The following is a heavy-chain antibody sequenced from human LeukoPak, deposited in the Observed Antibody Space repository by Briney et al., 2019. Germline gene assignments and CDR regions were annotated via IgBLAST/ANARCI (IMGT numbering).Heavy chain of an antibody. CDR3: AKDLRVYGDYYFDY. V-gene: IGHV3-30*18. Sequence: PGGSLRLSCAASGFTFSSYDMHWVRQAPGKGLEWVAVISYDGSNKYYAASVKGRFTISRDNSKNTLYLQMNSRRPEDTAVYYCAKDLRVYGDYYFDYWGQGALVTVSS. CDR1: GFTFSSYD. CDR2: ISYDGSNK. D-gene: IGHD4-17*01. J-gene: IGHJ4*02.